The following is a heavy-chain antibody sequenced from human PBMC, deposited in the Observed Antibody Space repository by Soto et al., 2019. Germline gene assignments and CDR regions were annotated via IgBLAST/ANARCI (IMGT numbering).Heavy chain of an antibody. CDR2: IYWDDDK. CDR3: ARESRRFFDC. V-gene: IGHV2-5*02. J-gene: IGHJ4*02. CDR1: GFSLSTTGVG. Sequence: QITLKESGPTLVKPTQTLTLTCTVSGFSLSTTGVGVGWFRQPPGKALEWLAIIYWDDDKRYSPSLKSRLTITNDTSNSQVVLTMTNRDPVDTATYYCARESRRFFDCWGQGTLVTLSS. D-gene: IGHD2-2*01.